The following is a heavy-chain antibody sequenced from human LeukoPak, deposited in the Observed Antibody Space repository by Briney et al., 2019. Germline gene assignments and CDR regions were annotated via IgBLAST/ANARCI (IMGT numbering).Heavy chain of an antibody. Sequence: SETLSLTCTVSGGSISSSSYYWGWIRQPPGKGLEWIGSIYYSGSTYYNPSLKSRVTISVDTSKNQFSLKLSSVTAADTAVYYCARALWFGEFPYYLDYWGQGTLVTVSS. J-gene: IGHJ4*02. CDR1: GGSISSSSYY. CDR3: ARALWFGEFPYYLDY. V-gene: IGHV4-39*01. D-gene: IGHD3-10*01. CDR2: IYYSGST.